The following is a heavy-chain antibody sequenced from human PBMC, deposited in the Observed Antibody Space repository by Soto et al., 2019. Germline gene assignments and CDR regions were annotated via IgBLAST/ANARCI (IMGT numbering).Heavy chain of an antibody. J-gene: IGHJ4*02. V-gene: IGHV3-21*01. CDR3: ARGLMVYAAFDY. D-gene: IGHD2-8*01. Sequence: EVQLVESGGGLVKPGGSLRLSCAASGFTFSSYSMNWVRQAPGKGLEWVSSISSSSSYIYYADSVKGRFTISRDNAKNSLDLQMNSLRAEDTAVYYCARGLMVYAAFDYWGQGTLVTVSS. CDR1: GFTFSSYS. CDR2: ISSSSSYI.